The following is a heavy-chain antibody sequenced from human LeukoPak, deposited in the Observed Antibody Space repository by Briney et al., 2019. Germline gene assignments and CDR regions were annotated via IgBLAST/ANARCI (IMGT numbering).Heavy chain of an antibody. CDR2: INHSGST. J-gene: IGHJ4*02. V-gene: IGHV4-34*09. Sequence: SETLSLTCAVYGGSFSGYYWSWIRQPPGKGLEWIGEINHSGSTYYNPSLKSRVTISVDTSKNQFSLKLSSVTAADTAVYYCARGRDGYNYHFDYWGQGTLVTVSS. CDR1: GGSFSGYY. CDR3: ARGRDGYNYHFDY. D-gene: IGHD5-24*01.